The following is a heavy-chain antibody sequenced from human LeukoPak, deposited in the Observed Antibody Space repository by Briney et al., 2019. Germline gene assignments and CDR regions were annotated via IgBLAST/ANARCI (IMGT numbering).Heavy chain of an antibody. CDR2: ISSSGSTI. Sequence: PGGSLRLSCAASGFTFSSYEMNWVRQAPGKGLEWVSYISSSGSTIYYADSVKGRFTISRDNAKNSLYLQMNSLRAEDTAVYYCASSKYYDFWSGYQYWGQGTLVTVSS. D-gene: IGHD3-3*01. CDR3: ASSKYYDFWSGYQY. CDR1: GFTFSSYE. V-gene: IGHV3-48*03. J-gene: IGHJ4*02.